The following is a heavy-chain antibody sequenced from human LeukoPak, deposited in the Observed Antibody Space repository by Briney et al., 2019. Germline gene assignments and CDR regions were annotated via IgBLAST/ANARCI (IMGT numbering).Heavy chain of an antibody. J-gene: IGHJ4*02. Sequence: SVKVSCKASGGTFSSYAISWVRQAPGQGLEWMGGIIPIFGTANYAQKFQGRVTITTDESTSTAYMELSSLRSEDTAVYYWARGGAKWLRFSYYFDYWGQGTLVTVSS. V-gene: IGHV1-69*05. CDR1: GGTFSSYA. CDR2: IIPIFGTA. CDR3: ARGGAKWLRFSYYFDY. D-gene: IGHD5-12*01.